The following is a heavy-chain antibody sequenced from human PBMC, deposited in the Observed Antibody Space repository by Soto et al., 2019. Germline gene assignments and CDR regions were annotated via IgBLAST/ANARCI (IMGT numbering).Heavy chain of an antibody. CDR2: INPNSGGT. CDR1: GYTFTGYY. Sequence: GASVKVSCKASGYTFTGYYIHWVRQAPGQGLEWMGWINPNSGGTNYAQKFQGWVTMTRDTSISTAYMELSRLRSDDTAVYYCATQTGYCTNGVCKEAFDIRGQATMVTVS. CDR3: ATQTGYCTNGVCKEAFDI. J-gene: IGHJ3*02. V-gene: IGHV1-2*04. D-gene: IGHD2-8*01.